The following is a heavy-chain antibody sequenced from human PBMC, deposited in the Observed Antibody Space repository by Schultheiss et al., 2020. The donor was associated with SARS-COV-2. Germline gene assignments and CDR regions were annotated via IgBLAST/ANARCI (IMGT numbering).Heavy chain of an antibody. J-gene: IGHJ6*02. CDR2: IYYSGST. Sequence: SQTLSLTCTVSGGSISSGGYYWSWIRQHPGKGLEWIGYIYYSGSTYYNPSLKSRVTISVDTSKNQFSLKLSSVTAADTAVYYCASTPPPYDYVWGSYRYGMDVWGQRTTVTVSS. CDR3: ASTPPPYDYVWGSYRYGMDV. D-gene: IGHD3-16*02. V-gene: IGHV4-31*03. CDR1: GGSISSGGYY.